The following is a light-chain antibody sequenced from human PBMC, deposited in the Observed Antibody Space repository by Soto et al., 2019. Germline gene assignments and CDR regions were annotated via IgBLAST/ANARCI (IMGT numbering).Light chain of an antibody. V-gene: IGKV3-15*01. J-gene: IGKJ1*01. CDR3: QQYNNWWT. CDR2: GAS. CDR1: QSVSNN. Sequence: EIVMTQSPATLSVSPGERATLSCRASQSVSNNLAWYQKKPGQAPRLLIYGASTRATGIPARFSGSGSGTEFTLTSSSLQYEDFAVYYCQQYNNWWTFGQGTRVEIK.